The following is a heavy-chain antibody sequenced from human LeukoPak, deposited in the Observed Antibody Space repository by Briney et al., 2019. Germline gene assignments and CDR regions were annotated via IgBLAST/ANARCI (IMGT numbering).Heavy chain of an antibody. V-gene: IGHV3-53*01. CDR1: GFTVSSNY. Sequence: GGSLRLSCAASGFTVSSNYMNWVRQAPGKGLEWVSVIYSGGSTYYADSVKGRFTISRDNSKNTLYLQMNSLRAEDTAVYYCARVKGGTRFDYWGQGTLVTVSS. CDR2: IYSGGST. CDR3: ARVKGGTRFDY. J-gene: IGHJ4*02. D-gene: IGHD2-8*01.